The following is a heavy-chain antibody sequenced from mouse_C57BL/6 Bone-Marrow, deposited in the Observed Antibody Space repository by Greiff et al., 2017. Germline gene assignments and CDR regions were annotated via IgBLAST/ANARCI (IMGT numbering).Heavy chain of an antibody. CDR3: ARSAGSSFYFDY. Sequence: VQLQESGAELARPGASVKLSCKASGYTFTSYGISWVKQRTGQGLEWIGEIYPRSGNTYYNEKFKGKATLTADKSSSTAYMELRSLTSEDSAVYFWARSAGSSFYFDYWGKGTTLTVSS. V-gene: IGHV1-81*01. J-gene: IGHJ2*01. CDR2: IYPRSGNT. CDR1: GYTFTSYG. D-gene: IGHD1-1*01.